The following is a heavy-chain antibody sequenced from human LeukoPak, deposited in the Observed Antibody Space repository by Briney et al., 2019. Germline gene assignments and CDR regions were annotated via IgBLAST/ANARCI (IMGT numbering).Heavy chain of an antibody. J-gene: IGHJ4*02. Sequence: SETLSLTCSVSGGSISSYYWSWIRQPPRKGLEGSVCIYYSGSTNYNPSLKRRVTISVDTSKNQCSLKLSSVTAADTAVYYCASSGWNRDYFGYWGQGTLVTVSS. CDR1: GGSISSYY. CDR3: ASSGWNRDYFGY. CDR2: IYYSGST. D-gene: IGHD6-19*01. V-gene: IGHV4-59*01.